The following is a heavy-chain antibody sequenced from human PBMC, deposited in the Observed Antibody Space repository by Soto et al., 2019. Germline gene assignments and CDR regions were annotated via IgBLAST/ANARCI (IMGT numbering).Heavy chain of an antibody. D-gene: IGHD5-18*01. CDR1: GGSFSGYY. CDR2: INHSGST. CDR3: ASQAELWPYYFDY. V-gene: IGHV4-34*01. Sequence: SETLSLTCAVYGGSFSGYYWSWIRQPPGKGLEWIGEINHSGSTNYNPSLKSRVTISVDTSKNQFSLKLSSVTAADTAVYYCASQAELWPYYFDYWGQGTLVTVSS. J-gene: IGHJ4*02.